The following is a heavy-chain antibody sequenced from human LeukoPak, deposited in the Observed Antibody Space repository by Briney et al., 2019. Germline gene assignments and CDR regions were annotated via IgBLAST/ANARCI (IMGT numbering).Heavy chain of an antibody. D-gene: IGHD3-22*01. Sequence: ASVKVSCKASGGTFSSYAISWVRQAPGQGLEWMGGIIPIFGTANYAQKFQGRVTITADESTSTAYMELSSLRSEDTAVYYCAREGGGYYYDSSGYPNPFDYWGQGTLVTVFS. CDR3: AREGGGYYYDSSGYPNPFDY. CDR1: GGTFSSYA. J-gene: IGHJ4*02. V-gene: IGHV1-69*13. CDR2: IIPIFGTA.